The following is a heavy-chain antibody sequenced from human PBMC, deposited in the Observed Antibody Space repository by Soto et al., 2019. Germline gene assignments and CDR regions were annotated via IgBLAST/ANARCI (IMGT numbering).Heavy chain of an antibody. V-gene: IGHV3-30-3*01. Sequence: QVQLVESGGGVVQPGRSLRLSCAASGFTFSSYAMHWVRQAPGKGLEWVAVISYDGSNKYYADSVKGRFTISRDNSKNTLYLQMNSLRAEDTAVYYCAREGVATGAGWSRSFDYWGQGTLVTVSS. D-gene: IGHD5-12*01. J-gene: IGHJ4*02. CDR2: ISYDGSNK. CDR1: GFTFSSYA. CDR3: AREGVATGAGWSRSFDY.